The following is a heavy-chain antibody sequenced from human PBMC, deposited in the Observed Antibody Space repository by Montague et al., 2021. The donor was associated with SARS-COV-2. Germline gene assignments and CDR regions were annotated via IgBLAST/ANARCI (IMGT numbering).Heavy chain of an antibody. CDR3: ARESGYSSGWRYYYGMDV. CDR1: GGSISNYY. CDR2: LYTSGST. J-gene: IGHJ6*02. D-gene: IGHD6-19*01. Sequence: SETLSLTCTVSGGSISNYYWTWIRQPAGKGLEWIGRLYTSGSTTYNPSLKSRVTMSVDTSKNQFSLNVTSVTAADTAIYYCARESGYSSGWRYYYGMDVWAQGTRSPSP. V-gene: IGHV4-4*07.